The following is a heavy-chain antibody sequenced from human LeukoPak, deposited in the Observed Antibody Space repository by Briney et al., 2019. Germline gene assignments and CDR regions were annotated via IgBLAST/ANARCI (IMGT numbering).Heavy chain of an antibody. CDR1: GGSISSYY. J-gene: IGHJ1*01. Sequence: PSETLSLTCTVSGGSISSYYWSWIRQPPGKGLEWIGYIYYSGSTNYNPFLKSRVTISVDTSKNQFSLKLSSVTAADTAVYYCARMLVAYCGGDCYGAEYFQHWGQGTLVTVSS. V-gene: IGHV4-59*01. CDR3: ARMLVAYCGGDCYGAEYFQH. CDR2: IYYSGST. D-gene: IGHD2-21*02.